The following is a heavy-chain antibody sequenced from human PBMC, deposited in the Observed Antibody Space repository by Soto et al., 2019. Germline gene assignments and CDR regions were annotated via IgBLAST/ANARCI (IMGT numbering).Heavy chain of an antibody. J-gene: IGHJ5*02. CDR2: IYYSGST. CDR3: ARGGYSCRATVRGEVDP. CDR1: GGSNNRYY. V-gene: IGHV4-59*01. Sequence: SETLSLTCTVSGGSNNRYYWSWIRQPPGKGLEWIGYIYYSGSTNYNPSLKSRVTILVYTSKNQFSLKLSSVTAADTAVYYCARGGYSCRATVRGEVDPWGERTLVTVTS. D-gene: IGHD5-18*01.